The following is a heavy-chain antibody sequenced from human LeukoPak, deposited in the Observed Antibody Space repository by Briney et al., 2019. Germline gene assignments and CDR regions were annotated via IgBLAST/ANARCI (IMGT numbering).Heavy chain of an antibody. CDR2: ISSSDSTI. V-gene: IGHV3-11*04. Sequence: GESLRLSCAASGFTVSSNYMSWVRQAPGKGLEWVSYISSSDSTIYYADSVKGRFTISRDNAKNSLYLQMNSLRAEDTAVYYCARDYGGSSPFDYWGQGTLVTVSS. J-gene: IGHJ4*02. CDR1: GFTVSSNY. CDR3: ARDYGGSSPFDY. D-gene: IGHD4-23*01.